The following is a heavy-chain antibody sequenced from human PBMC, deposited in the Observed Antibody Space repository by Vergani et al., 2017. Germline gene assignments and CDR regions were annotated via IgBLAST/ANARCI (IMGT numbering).Heavy chain of an antibody. D-gene: IGHD3-10*01. CDR2: ISNDGSKK. Sequence: QVQLAESGGGRVQPGRSLRLSCAASGFSFSSHAIHWVRQAPGKGLEWVAVISNDGSKKYYADSVKGRFTISRDNSKNTLGLQMNSLRTLDTAVYYCAKTDSVNSGSLQCNLCTSVGGRGATV. V-gene: IGHV3-30*18. J-gene: IGHJ6*03. CDR1: GFSFSSHA. CDR3: AKTDSVNSGSLQCNLCTSV.